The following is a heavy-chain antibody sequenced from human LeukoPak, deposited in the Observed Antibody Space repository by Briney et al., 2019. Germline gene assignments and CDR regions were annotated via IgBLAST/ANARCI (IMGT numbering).Heavy chain of an antibody. CDR3: ARAYFSSSSCYFDY. CDR1: GGSISSSGFY. Sequence: KPSETLSLTCTVSGGSISSSGFYWGWIRQPPGKGLEWIGTIYYSGGTYYNPSLKSRVTISVDTSKNRFSLKLSSVTAADTAVYFCARAYFSSSSCYFDYWGQGTLVTVSS. V-gene: IGHV4-39*01. J-gene: IGHJ4*02. CDR2: IYYSGGT. D-gene: IGHD2-15*01.